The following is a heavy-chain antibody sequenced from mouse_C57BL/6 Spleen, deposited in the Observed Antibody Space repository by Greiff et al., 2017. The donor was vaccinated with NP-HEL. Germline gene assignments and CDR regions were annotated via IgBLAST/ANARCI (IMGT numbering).Heavy chain of an antibody. CDR1: GYTFTDYY. CDR2: INPNNGGT. V-gene: IGHV1-26*01. CDR3: ARRAIYYDSDY. Sequence: EVQLQQSGPELVKPGASVKISCKASGYTFTDYYMNWVKQSHGKSLEWIGDINPNNGGTSYNQKFKGKATLTVDKSSSTAYMELRSLTSEDSAVYYCARRAIYYDSDYWGQGTTLTVSS. D-gene: IGHD2-4*01. J-gene: IGHJ2*01.